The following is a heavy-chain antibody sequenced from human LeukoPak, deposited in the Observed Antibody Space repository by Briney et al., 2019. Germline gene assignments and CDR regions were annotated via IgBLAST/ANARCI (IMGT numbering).Heavy chain of an antibody. CDR2: VYYTGST. CDR3: ARHKYVDDNDHPLDN. CDR1: GASISSYYYY. V-gene: IGHV4-39*01. Sequence: SETLSLTCTVSGASISSYYYYWGWIRQPPGKGLEWIGSVYYTGSTYYNPSLKSRVTISVDTSNNQFSLRLSSVTAADTAVYYCARHKYVDDNDHPLDNWSQGTLVPVSS. J-gene: IGHJ4*02. D-gene: IGHD2-2*01.